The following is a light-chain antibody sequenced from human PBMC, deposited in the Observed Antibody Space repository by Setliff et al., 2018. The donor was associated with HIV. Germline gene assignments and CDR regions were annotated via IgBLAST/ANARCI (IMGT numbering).Light chain of an antibody. CDR1: SSDIGGYKY. CDR2: EVT. Sequence: QSVLTQPASVSGSPGQSITISCTGTSSDIGGYKYVSWYQQHPGKAPKLIMYEVTKWPPGISDRFSGSKSGNTASLTISGLQADDEADYYCCSYGSSDTFVFGTGTKGTVL. CDR3: CSYGSSDTFV. V-gene: IGLV2-14*01. J-gene: IGLJ1*01.